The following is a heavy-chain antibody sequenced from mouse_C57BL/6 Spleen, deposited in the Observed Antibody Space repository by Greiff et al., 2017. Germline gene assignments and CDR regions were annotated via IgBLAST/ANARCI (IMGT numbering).Heavy chain of an antibody. J-gene: IGHJ4*01. V-gene: IGHV1-81*01. D-gene: IGHD1-1*01. CDR1: GYTFTSYG. CDR2: IYPRSGNT. Sequence: QVQLKESGAELARPGASVKLSCKASGYTFTSYGISWVKQRTGQGLEWIGEIYPRSGNTYYNEKFKGKDTLTADKSSSTAYMELRSLTSEGSAVYFCARGIQDYYGSPYYAMDYWGQGTSVTVSS. CDR3: ARGIQDYYGSPYYAMDY.